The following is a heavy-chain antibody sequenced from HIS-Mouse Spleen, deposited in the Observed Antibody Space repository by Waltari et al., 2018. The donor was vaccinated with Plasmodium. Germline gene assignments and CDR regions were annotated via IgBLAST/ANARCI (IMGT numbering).Heavy chain of an antibody. V-gene: IGHV3-7*01. Sequence: EVQLVESGGGLVQPGGSLRLSCAACGFTFSSYWMSWVRQAPGKGVEWVANIKQDGSEKYYVDSVKVRFTISRDNAKNSLYLQMNSLRAEDTAVYYCASSWYWYFDLWGRGTLVTVSS. J-gene: IGHJ2*01. D-gene: IGHD6-13*01. CDR3: ASSWYWYFDL. CDR2: IKQDGSEK. CDR1: GFTFSSYW.